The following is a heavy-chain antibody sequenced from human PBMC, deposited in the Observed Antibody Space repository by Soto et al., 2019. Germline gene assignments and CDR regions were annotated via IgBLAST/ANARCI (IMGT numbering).Heavy chain of an antibody. CDR2: INWNGGST. CDR1: GFTFSSYW. D-gene: IGHD3-3*01. J-gene: IGHJ5*02. CDR3: ARKIGDPNWFDP. V-gene: IGHV3-20*01. Sequence: PGGSLRLSCAASGFTFSSYWMHWVRQAPGKGLEWVSGINWNGGSTGYADSVKGRFTISRDNAKNSLYLQMNSLRAEDTALYHCARKIGDPNWFDPWGQGTLVTVSS.